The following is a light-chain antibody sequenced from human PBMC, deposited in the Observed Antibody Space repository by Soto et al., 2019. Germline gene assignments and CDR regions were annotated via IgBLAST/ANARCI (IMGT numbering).Light chain of an antibody. CDR3: QQRSKWPIT. V-gene: IGKV3-11*01. CDR1: QSVGSE. J-gene: IGKJ5*01. CDR2: DAS. Sequence: EVVLTQSASTLSLSPGERATLSCGASQSVGSELGWYQHKHGQAPRLVVFDASNRATGIPARFSGSGYGTEFNLTISSLETEDFAVYYCQQRSKWPITFGQGTRLEIK.